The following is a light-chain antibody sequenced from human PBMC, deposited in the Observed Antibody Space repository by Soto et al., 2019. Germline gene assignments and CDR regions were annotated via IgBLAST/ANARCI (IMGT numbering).Light chain of an antibody. CDR2: DVS. V-gene: IGLV2-11*01. CDR1: SSDVGGYNY. Sequence: QSALTQPRSVSGSPGQSVTISCTGTSSDVGGYNYVSWYQQYPGTAPKLMIYDVSLRPSGVPDRFSGSKSCNTASLTISGLQAEDEADYYCCSYAGTYTFYVFGSGTKVTVL. J-gene: IGLJ1*01. CDR3: CSYAGTYTFYV.